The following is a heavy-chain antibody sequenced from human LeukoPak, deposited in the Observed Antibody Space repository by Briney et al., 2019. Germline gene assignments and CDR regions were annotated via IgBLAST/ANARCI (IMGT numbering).Heavy chain of an antibody. CDR3: ARGLYSISNWGFDP. D-gene: IGHD4-4*01. CDR1: GYTFTSYG. Sequence: ASVNVSCKASGYTFTSYGISWVRQAPGQGIDWMGWISAYNGNTNYAQKLQGRVTMTTDTSTSTAYMELRSLRSDDTAVYYCARGLYSISNWGFDPWGQGTLVTVSS. CDR2: ISAYNGNT. J-gene: IGHJ5*02. V-gene: IGHV1-18*01.